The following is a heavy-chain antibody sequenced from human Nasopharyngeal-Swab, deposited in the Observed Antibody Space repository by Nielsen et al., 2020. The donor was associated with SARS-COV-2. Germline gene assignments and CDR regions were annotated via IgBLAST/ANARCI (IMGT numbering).Heavy chain of an antibody. J-gene: IGHJ3*02. V-gene: IGHV3-13*01. CDR2: IGTAGDT. D-gene: IGHD3-22*01. CDR1: GFTFSSYA. Sequence: GESLKISCAASGFTFSSYAMSWVRQATGRGLEWVSAIGTAGDTYYPGSVKGRFTISRENAKNSLYLQMNSLRAGDTAVYYCARGGTYYYDSSNDAFDIWGQGTMVTVSS. CDR3: ARGGTYYYDSSNDAFDI.